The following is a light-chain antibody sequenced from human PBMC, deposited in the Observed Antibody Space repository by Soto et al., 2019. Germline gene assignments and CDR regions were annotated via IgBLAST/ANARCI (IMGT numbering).Light chain of an antibody. J-gene: IGKJ2*01. CDR3: QQYGSPYT. V-gene: IGKV3-20*01. Sequence: EIVLTRSPGTLSLSPGERATLSCRASESVRSSSLAWYQHKPGQAPRLLIYGTSSSATGIPDRFSASGSGTDFTLTISRLEPEDFALYSCQQYGSPYTFGQGTKLEIK. CDR2: GTS. CDR1: ESVRSSS.